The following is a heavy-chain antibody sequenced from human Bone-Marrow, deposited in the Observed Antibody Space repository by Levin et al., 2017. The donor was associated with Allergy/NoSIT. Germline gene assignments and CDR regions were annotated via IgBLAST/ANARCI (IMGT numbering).Heavy chain of an antibody. CDR2: INTDGDRT. CDR3: VGDEYFDFWGGYPPGYFDP. V-gene: IGHV3-74*01. CDR1: GFTFRNYW. Sequence: GGSLRLSCEASGFTFRNYWMHWVRQVPGKGLVWVARINTDGDRTAYADAVEGRFTVSRDNAKNTLNLQMSSLRVEDTGFYYCVGDEYFDFWGGYPPGYFDPWGQGTLVTVSS. J-gene: IGHJ5*02. D-gene: IGHD3-16*02.